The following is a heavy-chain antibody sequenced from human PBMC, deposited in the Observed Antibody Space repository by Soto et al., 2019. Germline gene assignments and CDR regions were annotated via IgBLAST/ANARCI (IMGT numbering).Heavy chain of an antibody. J-gene: IGHJ6*02. CDR1: GGSISSYY. CDR3: ARHVYYVSYYYYGMDV. V-gene: IGHV4-59*01. D-gene: IGHD3-22*01. CDR2: IYYSGST. Sequence: SETLSLTCTVSGGSISSYYWSWIRQPPGKGLEWIGYIYYSGSTNYNPTLKSRVTISVDTSKNQFSLKLSSVTAADTAVYYCARHVYYVSYYYYGMDVWGQGTTVTVSS.